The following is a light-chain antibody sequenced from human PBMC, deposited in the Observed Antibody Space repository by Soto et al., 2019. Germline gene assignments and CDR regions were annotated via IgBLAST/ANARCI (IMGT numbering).Light chain of an antibody. J-gene: IGLJ3*02. Sequence: QSALTQPASVSGSPGQSINISSTGTSSDVGGYNYVSWYQHHPGKAPKLMIYEVTNRPSGVSNRFSGSKSGNTASLTISGLQAEDEGDYYCSSYTTAYTQVFGGGTKLTVL. CDR1: SSDVGGYNY. CDR3: SSYTTAYTQV. V-gene: IGLV2-14*01. CDR2: EVT.